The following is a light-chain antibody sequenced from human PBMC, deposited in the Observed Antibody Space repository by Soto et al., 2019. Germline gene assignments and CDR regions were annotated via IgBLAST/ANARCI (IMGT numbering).Light chain of an antibody. CDR1: QSVSSY. CDR2: DAS. CDR3: QQRSNWPGT. J-gene: IGKJ4*01. Sequence: EIVLTQSPATLSLSPGERATLSCRASQSVSSYLAWYQQKPGQARRLLIYDASNRATGIPARFSGSGSGTDFTLTISSLEPEDFAVYYCQQRSNWPGTFGGGTKVEIK. V-gene: IGKV3-11*01.